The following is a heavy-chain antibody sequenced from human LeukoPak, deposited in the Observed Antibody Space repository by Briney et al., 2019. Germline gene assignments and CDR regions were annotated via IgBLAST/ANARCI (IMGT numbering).Heavy chain of an antibody. D-gene: IGHD3-10*01. CDR2: ISSSSSYI. J-gene: IGHJ4*02. CDR1: GFTFSSYS. V-gene: IGHV3-21*01. CDR3: VGWYRSGSLNDY. Sequence: GGSLRLSCAASGFTFSSYSMNWVRQAPGKGLEWVSSISSSSSYIYYADSVKGRSTISRDNAKNSLYLQMNSLRAEDTAVYYCVGWYRSGSLNDYWGQGTLVTVSS.